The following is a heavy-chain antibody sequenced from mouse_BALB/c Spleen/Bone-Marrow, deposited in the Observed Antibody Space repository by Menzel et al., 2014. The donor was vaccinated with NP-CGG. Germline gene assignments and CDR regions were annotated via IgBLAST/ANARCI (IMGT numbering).Heavy chain of an antibody. D-gene: IGHD1-1*01. CDR3: ARDYGRTAWFAY. Sequence: DVQLQESGAELVKPGASVKLSYTASGFNIKDTYIHWVKPRPEQGLEWIGGIDPANGNTKYDPKFQGKATITADTSSNAAYLQLGSLTSEDTAVYYCARDYGRTAWFAYWGQGTLVTVSA. CDR1: GFNIKDTY. J-gene: IGHJ3*01. CDR2: IDPANGNT. V-gene: IGHV14-3*02.